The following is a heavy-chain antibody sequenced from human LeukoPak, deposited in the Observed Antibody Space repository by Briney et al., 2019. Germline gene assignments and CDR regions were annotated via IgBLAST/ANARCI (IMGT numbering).Heavy chain of an antibody. CDR2: IYTSGST. D-gene: IGHD6-13*01. Sequence: SETLSLTCTVSGGSISSYYWSWIRQPAGKGLEWIGRIYTSGSTNYNPSLKSRVTMSVDTSKNQFSLKLSSVTAADTAVYYCASQHIAAAGTSQPGDYWGQGTLVTVSS. CDR1: GGSISSYY. V-gene: IGHV4-4*07. J-gene: IGHJ4*02. CDR3: ASQHIAAAGTSQPGDY.